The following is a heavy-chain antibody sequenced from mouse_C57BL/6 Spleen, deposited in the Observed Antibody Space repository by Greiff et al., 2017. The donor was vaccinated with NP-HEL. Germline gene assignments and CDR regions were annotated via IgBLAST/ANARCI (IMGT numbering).Heavy chain of an antibody. CDR2: IRSKSNNYAT. CDR3: VRLSIRQNWYYFDY. Sequence: DVQLQESGGGLVQPKGSLKLSCAASGFSFTTYAMNWVRQAPGKGLEWVARIRSKSNNYATYYADSVKDRFTNSRDDSESMLYLQMNNLKTEDTAMYYCVRLSIRQNWYYFDYWGQGTTLTVSS. V-gene: IGHV10-1*01. CDR1: GFSFTTYA. D-gene: IGHD2-12*01. J-gene: IGHJ2*01.